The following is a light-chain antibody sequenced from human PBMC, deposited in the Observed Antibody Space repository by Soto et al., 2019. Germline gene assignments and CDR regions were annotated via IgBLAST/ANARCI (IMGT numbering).Light chain of an antibody. CDR1: SSDVGGYNY. Sequence: SALTQPASVSGSPGQSITISCTGTSSDVGGYNYVSWYQQHPGKAPKLMIYDVSNRPSGVSNRFSGSKSGNTASLTISGLQAEDEADYYCGSYTSSSTPLYVFGTGTKVTVL. CDR3: GSYTSSSTPLYV. J-gene: IGLJ1*01. CDR2: DVS. V-gene: IGLV2-14*01.